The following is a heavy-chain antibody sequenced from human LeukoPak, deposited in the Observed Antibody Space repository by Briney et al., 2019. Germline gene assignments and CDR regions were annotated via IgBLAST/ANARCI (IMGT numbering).Heavy chain of an antibody. D-gene: IGHD5-12*01. CDR2: INAGNGNT. J-gene: IGHJ4*02. CDR1: GYTFTSYA. CDR3: ARGVATNRYYFDY. Sequence: ASVTVSCKASGYTFTSYAMHWVRQAPGQRLEWMGWINAGNGNTKYSQKFQGRVTITRDTSASTAYMELSSLRFEDTAVYSCARGVATNRYYFDYWGQGTLVTVSS. V-gene: IGHV1-3*01.